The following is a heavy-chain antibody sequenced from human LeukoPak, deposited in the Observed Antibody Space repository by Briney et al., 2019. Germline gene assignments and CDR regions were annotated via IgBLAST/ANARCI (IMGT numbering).Heavy chain of an antibody. Sequence: SETLSLTCTVSGGSSSSYYWSWIRQSPGKGLEWIGYIYYSGSTNYNPSLKSRVTISVDTSKNQFSLKLSSVTAADTAVYYCARGEGSWGQGTLVTVSS. CDR2: IYYSGST. D-gene: IGHD1-26*01. J-gene: IGHJ5*02. CDR1: GGSSSSYY. V-gene: IGHV4-59*12. CDR3: ARGEGS.